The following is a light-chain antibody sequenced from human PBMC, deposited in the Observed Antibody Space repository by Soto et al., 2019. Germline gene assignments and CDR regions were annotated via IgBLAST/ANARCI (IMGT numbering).Light chain of an antibody. J-gene: IGKJ4*01. CDR2: AAS. CDR1: QGISSF. Sequence: DIQMTQSPSSLPTSVGARVTITGRASQGISSFLNWYQQTLGKAPRLLIYAASRLQSGVPARFSGSGVETDFTLTITSLKPEDFGIYYCQQSYALVRTFGGGTKVDIK. CDR3: QQSYALVRT. V-gene: IGKV1-39*01.